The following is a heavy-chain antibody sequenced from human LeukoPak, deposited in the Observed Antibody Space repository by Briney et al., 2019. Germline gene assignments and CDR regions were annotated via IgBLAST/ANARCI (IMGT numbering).Heavy chain of an antibody. V-gene: IGHV3-48*03. J-gene: IGHJ3*02. CDR3: ASGVRFLEWLPSPPDAFDI. CDR1: GFTFSSYE. D-gene: IGHD3-3*01. CDR2: ISSSGSTI. Sequence: GGSLRLSCAASGFTFSSYEMNWVHQAPGKGLEWVSYISSSGSTIYYADSVKGRFTISRDNAKNSLYLQMNSLRAEDTAVYYCASGVRFLEWLPSPPDAFDIWGQGTMVTVSS.